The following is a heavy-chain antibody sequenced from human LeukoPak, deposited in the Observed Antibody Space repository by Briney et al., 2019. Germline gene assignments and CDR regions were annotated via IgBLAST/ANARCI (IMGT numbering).Heavy chain of an antibody. CDR2: IYYSGNT. CDR1: GGSIRNIDYY. Sequence: SETLSLTCTVSGGSIRNIDYYWGWIRQPPGKGLEWIGSIYYSGNTYYNPSLKSRVTISVDTSKNQFSLKLSSVTAADTAVYYCARRARGYYFDYWGQGTLVTVSS. J-gene: IGHJ4*02. V-gene: IGHV4-39*01. CDR3: ARRARGYYFDY.